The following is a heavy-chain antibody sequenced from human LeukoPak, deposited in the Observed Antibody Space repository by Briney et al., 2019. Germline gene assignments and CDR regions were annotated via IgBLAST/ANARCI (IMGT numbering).Heavy chain of an antibody. CDR2: INPSGGST. CDR1: GYTFTSYY. V-gene: IGHV1-46*03. D-gene: IGHD6-6*01. Sequence: ASVKVSCKASGYTFTSYYMHWVRQAPGQGLEWMGIINPSGGSTSYVQKFQGRVTMTRDTSTSTVYMELSSLRSEDTAVYYCARGRIAARLLWLPGHEPFVYWGQGTLVTVSS. CDR3: ARGRIAARLLWLPGHEPFVY. J-gene: IGHJ4*02.